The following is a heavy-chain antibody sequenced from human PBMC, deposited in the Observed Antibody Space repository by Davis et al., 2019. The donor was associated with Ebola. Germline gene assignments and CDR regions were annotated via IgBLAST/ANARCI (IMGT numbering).Heavy chain of an antibody. V-gene: IGHV3-48*02. CDR2: ISSSSSTI. CDR1: GFTFSSYS. J-gene: IGHJ6*02. D-gene: IGHD2-2*01. CDR3: ARRQSVVPGPAGYYYYYDMDV. Sequence: GGSPRLSCAASGFTFSSYSMNWVRQAPGKGLEWVSYISSSSSTIYYADSVKGRFTISRDNAKNSLYLQMNSLRDEDTAVYYCARRQSVVPGPAGYYYYYDMDVWGQGTTVTVSS.